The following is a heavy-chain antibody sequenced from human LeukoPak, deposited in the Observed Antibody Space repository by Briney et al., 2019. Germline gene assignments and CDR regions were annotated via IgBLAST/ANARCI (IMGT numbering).Heavy chain of an antibody. CDR3: ARDLSAARKREATGFDY. Sequence: GGSLRLSCAASGITFSTYGMHWVRQAPGKGLEWVAVIWYDGSNQHYADSVKGRFTISRDNSKNTLYLQMNTLRAEDTAMYYCARDLSAARKREATGFDYWGQGTQVTVSS. CDR2: IWYDGSNQ. CDR1: GITFSTYG. V-gene: IGHV3-33*01. D-gene: IGHD6-6*01. J-gene: IGHJ4*02.